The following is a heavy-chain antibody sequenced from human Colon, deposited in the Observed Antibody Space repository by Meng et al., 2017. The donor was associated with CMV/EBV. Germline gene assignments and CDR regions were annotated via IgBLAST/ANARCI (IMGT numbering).Heavy chain of an antibody. Sequence: ASVKVSCKASGYTFTGYYMHWVRQAPGQGLEWMGWINPNSGSTTYAQKFQGRVTMTRDTSISTAYMELSRLRSDDTAVYYCARGRSGSNWNYDGWGQGTLVTVSS. CDR2: INPNSGST. CDR3: ARGRSGSNWNYDG. CDR1: GYTFTGYY. J-gene: IGHJ4*02. D-gene: IGHD1-7*01. V-gene: IGHV1-2*02.